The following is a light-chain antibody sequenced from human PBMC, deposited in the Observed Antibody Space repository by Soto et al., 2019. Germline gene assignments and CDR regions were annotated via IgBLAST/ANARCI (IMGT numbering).Light chain of an antibody. V-gene: IGLV2-8*01. CDR3: SSFVDGSSYV. Sequence: QSVLTQPPSASGSPGQSVTISCTGTSSDVGFFNYVSWYQHHPGKVPRFLIYEVDKRPSGVPDRFSGSKSGNMAYLTISGLQVECYSDYFCSSFVDGSSYVFGTGTKVTVL. CDR1: SSDVGFFNY. J-gene: IGLJ1*01. CDR2: EVD.